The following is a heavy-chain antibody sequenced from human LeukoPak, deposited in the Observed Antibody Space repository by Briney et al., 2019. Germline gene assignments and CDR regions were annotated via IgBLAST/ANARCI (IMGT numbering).Heavy chain of an antibody. CDR1: GYIFTTYG. D-gene: IGHD3-16*02. Sequence: ASVKVPCKASGYIFTTYGLHWGRQAPGQRLEWMGWIDTGNGDTRYSQNFRGRVTITRGTSATTAYMELISLRSEDTAIYYCARDRLGGGELSPPDYWGQGTLVTVSS. V-gene: IGHV1-3*04. CDR2: IDTGNGDT. J-gene: IGHJ4*02. CDR3: ARDRLGGGELSPPDY.